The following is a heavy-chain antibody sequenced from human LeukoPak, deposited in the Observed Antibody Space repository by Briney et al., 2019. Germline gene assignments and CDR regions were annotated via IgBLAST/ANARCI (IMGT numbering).Heavy chain of an antibody. CDR1: GFTFSSYA. D-gene: IGHD6-6*01. V-gene: IGHV3-23*01. J-gene: IGHJ4*02. Sequence: QPGGSLRLSCAASGFTFSSYAMSWARQAPGKGLEWVSGISGNDGGTYYADSVKGRFTISRDNSKNTLYLQMNSLRAEDTAVYYCARDKYSSSSYYFDYWGQGTLVTVSS. CDR3: ARDKYSSSSYYFDY. CDR2: ISGNDGGT.